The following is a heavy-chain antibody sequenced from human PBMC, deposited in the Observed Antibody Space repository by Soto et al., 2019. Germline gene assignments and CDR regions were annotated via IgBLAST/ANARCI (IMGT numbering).Heavy chain of an antibody. CDR3: VRDFGRYFRTGYMDV. Sequence: EVQLVESGGGLVKPGRSLRLSCAASGFTFSTYSMNWVRQAPGKGLEWVSSINEDSSYIYYAGSVRGRFTISRDNAEDSLCLQMNSLRAEDTAVYYCVRDFGRYFRTGYMDVWGDGATVTVSS. J-gene: IGHJ6*03. D-gene: IGHD3-9*01. CDR1: GFTFSTYS. CDR2: INEDSSYI. V-gene: IGHV3-21*02.